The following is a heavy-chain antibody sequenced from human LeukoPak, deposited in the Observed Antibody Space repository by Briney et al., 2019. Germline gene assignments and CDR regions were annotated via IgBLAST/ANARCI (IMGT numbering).Heavy chain of an antibody. Sequence: ASVKVSCKASGGTFSSYAISWVRQAPGQGLEWMGGIIPIFGTANYEQKFQGRVTITADESTSTAYMELGSLRSEDTAVYYCATGCTNGVCPFDYWGQGTLVTVSS. J-gene: IGHJ4*02. CDR1: GGTFSSYA. CDR3: ATGCTNGVCPFDY. V-gene: IGHV1-69*13. D-gene: IGHD2-8*01. CDR2: IIPIFGTA.